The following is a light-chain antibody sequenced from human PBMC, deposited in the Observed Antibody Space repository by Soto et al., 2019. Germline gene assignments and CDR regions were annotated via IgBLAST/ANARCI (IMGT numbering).Light chain of an antibody. CDR1: QSVSSSY. V-gene: IGKV3-20*01. Sequence: EIVFTQSPGTLSLSTGERATLSCRASQSVSSSYLAWYQQKPGQAPRLLIYGASSRATGIPDRFSGSGSGTDFTLTISRLEPEDFAVYYCQQYGSSPWTFGQGTKVDTK. CDR2: GAS. J-gene: IGKJ1*01. CDR3: QQYGSSPWT.